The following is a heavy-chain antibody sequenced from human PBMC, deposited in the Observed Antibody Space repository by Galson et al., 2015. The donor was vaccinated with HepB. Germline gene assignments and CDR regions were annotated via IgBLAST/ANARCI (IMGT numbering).Heavy chain of an antibody. CDR3: ASGGFGGNWFDP. D-gene: IGHD3-10*01. CDR2: IIPVLGIA. J-gene: IGHJ5*02. Sequence: SVKVSCKASGGTFSSYTISWVRQAPGQGLEWMGRIIPVLGIANYAQKFQGRVTITADKSTSTAYMERSSLRSEEPAVYYCASGGFGGNWFDPWGQGTLVTVSS. CDR1: GGTFSSYT. V-gene: IGHV1-69*02.